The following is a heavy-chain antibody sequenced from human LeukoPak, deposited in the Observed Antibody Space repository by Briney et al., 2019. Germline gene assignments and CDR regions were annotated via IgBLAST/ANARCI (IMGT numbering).Heavy chain of an antibody. D-gene: IGHD1-26*01. Sequence: PGGSLRLSCAASGFTFSSYWMSWVRQAPGKGLEWVANIKLDGSEKYYVDSVKGRFTISRDNAKNSLYLQMNSLRAEDTAVYYCARDKIVGATHFDYWGQGTLVTVSS. CDR3: ARDKIVGATHFDY. CDR1: GFTFSSYW. CDR2: IKLDGSEK. V-gene: IGHV3-7*01. J-gene: IGHJ4*02.